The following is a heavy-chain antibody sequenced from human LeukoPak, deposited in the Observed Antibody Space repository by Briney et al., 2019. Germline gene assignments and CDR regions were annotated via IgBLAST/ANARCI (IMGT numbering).Heavy chain of an antibody. J-gene: IGHJ6*03. V-gene: IGHV3-20*04. Sequence: RGSLRLSCAASGFTFVDYGMSWVRQAPGKGLEWVSGINWNGGSTGYADSVKGRFTIARDNAKNSLYLQMNSLRAEDTALYYCAREGAYCGGDCLSYYYYYMDVWGKGTTVTVSS. CDR3: AREGAYCGGDCLSYYYYYMDV. CDR1: GFTFVDYG. D-gene: IGHD2-21*01. CDR2: INWNGGST.